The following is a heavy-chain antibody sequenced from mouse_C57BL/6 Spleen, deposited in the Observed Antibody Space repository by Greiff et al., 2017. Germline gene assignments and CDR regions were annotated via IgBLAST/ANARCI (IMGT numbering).Heavy chain of an antibody. D-gene: IGHD1-1*01. CDR2: INPSNGGT. V-gene: IGHV1-53*01. Sequence: VQLQQPGTELVKPGASVKLSCKASGYTFTSYWMHWVKQRPGQGLEWIGNINPSNGGTNYNEKFKRKATLTVDKSSSTADMQLSSLTSEDSAVYYCARAPITTVVASSYWYFDVWGTGTTVTVSS. J-gene: IGHJ1*03. CDR3: ARAPITTVVASSYWYFDV. CDR1: GYTFTSYW.